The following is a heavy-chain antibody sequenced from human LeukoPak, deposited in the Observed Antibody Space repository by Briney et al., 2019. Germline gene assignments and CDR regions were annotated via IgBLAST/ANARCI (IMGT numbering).Heavy chain of an antibody. Sequence: GGSLRLSCAASEFTFSEYWMSWVRQAPGKGLEWVANIKQDGSEKYYVDSVKGRFTISRDNAKNSLYLQMNSLRAGDTAVYYCARTIEMATISYFDYWGQGTLVTVSS. CDR2: IKQDGSEK. V-gene: IGHV3-7*01. J-gene: IGHJ4*02. D-gene: IGHD5-24*01. CDR1: EFTFSEYW. CDR3: ARTIEMATISYFDY.